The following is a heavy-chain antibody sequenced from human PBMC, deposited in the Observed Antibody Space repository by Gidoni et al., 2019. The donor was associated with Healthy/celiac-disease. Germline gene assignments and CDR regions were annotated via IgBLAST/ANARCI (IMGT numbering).Heavy chain of an antibody. Sequence: QVQLVQAGAEVKKPGDSVKVSCKASGYTFTSYGISVVRQAPGQGLEWRGWISAYHGNTNYAQKLQGRVTMTTDTSTSTAYMELRSLRSDDTAVYYCASSGRVPAARGYYYGIDVWGQGTTVTVSS. CDR2: ISAYHGNT. V-gene: IGHV1-18*04. J-gene: IGHJ6*02. D-gene: IGHD2-2*01. CDR3: ASSGRVPAARGYYYGIDV. CDR1: GYTFTSYG.